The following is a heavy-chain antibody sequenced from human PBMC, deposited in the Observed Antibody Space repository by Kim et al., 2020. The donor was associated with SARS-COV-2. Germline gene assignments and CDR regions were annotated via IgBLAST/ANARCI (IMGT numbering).Heavy chain of an antibody. CDR3: TTAVPDYYGMDV. CDR1: GFTLSNAW. J-gene: IGHJ6*02. Sequence: GGSLRLSCAASGFTLSNAWMSWVRQAPGKGLEWVGRIKSKTDGGTTDYAAPVKGRFTISRDDSENTLYLQMNSLKTEDTAVYYCTTAVPDYYGMDVWGQGTTVTVSS. CDR2: IKSKTDGGTT. V-gene: IGHV3-15*01.